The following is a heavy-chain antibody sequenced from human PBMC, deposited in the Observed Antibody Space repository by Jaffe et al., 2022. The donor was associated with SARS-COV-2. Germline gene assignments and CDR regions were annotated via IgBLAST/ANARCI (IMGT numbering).Heavy chain of an antibody. V-gene: IGHV5-51*01. J-gene: IGHJ4*02. CDR2: IYPGDSDT. Sequence: EVQLVQSGAEVKKPGESLQISCKGYGYSFTGYWIAWVRQMPGKGLEWMGIIYPGDSDTRYNPSFQGQVTISADKSTTTVYLQWSSLKASDTAVYYCARHHDYWGQGTLVTVSS. CDR1: GYSFTGYW. CDR3: ARHHDY.